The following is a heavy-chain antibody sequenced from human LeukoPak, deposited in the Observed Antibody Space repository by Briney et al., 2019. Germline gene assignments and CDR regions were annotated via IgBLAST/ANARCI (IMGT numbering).Heavy chain of an antibody. D-gene: IGHD1-26*01. CDR1: GGTFSSYA. Sequence: SVKVSCKASGGTFSSYAISWVRQAPGQGLEWMGGIIPIFGTANYAQKFQGRVTITADKSTSTAYMELSSLRSEDTAVYYCARDVGARGYYFDYWGQGTLVTVSS. J-gene: IGHJ4*02. CDR2: IIPIFGTA. CDR3: ARDVGARGYYFDY. V-gene: IGHV1-69*06.